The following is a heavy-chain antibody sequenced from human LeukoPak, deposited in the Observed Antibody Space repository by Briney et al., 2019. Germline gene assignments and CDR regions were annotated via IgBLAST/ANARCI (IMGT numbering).Heavy chain of an antibody. CDR3: ARGLGGLWYGMDV. D-gene: IGHD1-26*01. V-gene: IGHV4-34*01. J-gene: IGHJ6*02. CDR2: INHSGST. CDR1: GGSFSGYY. Sequence: SETLSLTCAVYGGSFSGYYWSWIRQPPGKGLEWIGEINHSGSTNYNPSLRSRVTISVDTSKNQFSLKLSSVTAADTAVYYCARGLGGLWYGMDVWGQGTTVTVSS.